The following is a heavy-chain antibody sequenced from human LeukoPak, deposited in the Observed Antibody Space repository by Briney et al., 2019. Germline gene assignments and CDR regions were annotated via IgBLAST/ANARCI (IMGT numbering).Heavy chain of an antibody. CDR1: GGSISSSSYY. D-gene: IGHD2-8*01. CDR3: AREGPYCTSGVCYNNFDY. V-gene: IGHV4-39*02. J-gene: IGHJ4*02. Sequence: SETLSLTCTVSGGSISSSSYYWSWIRQPPGKGLEWIGSIYYSGSTYYNPSLKSRVTISVDTSKNQFSLKLSSVTAADTAVYYCAREGPYCTSGVCYNNFDYWGQGTLVTVSS. CDR2: IYYSGST.